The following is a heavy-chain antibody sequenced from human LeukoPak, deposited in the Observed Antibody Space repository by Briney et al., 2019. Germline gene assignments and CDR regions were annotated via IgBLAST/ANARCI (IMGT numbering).Heavy chain of an antibody. J-gene: IGHJ4*02. Sequence: GGSLRLSCAVSGFSFNSPWMNWVRQAPGRGLEWVASINQAGSEKYYADSVKGRFIMSRDNAKNSLYLQMNSLRVEDTAIYYCARDGEAAGLYFDYWGQGTLVTVSS. CDR3: ARDGEAAGLYFDY. D-gene: IGHD6-13*01. CDR1: GFSFNSPW. V-gene: IGHV3-7*01. CDR2: INQAGSEK.